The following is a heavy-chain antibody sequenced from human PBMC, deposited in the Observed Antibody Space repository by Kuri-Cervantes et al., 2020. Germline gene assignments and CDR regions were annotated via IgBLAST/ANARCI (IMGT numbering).Heavy chain of an antibody. V-gene: IGHV1-58*01. CDR1: GFTFSTSV. J-gene: IGHJ6*03. D-gene: IGHD2-21*02. CDR3: AADSAGGGDWDDYYYYMDV. Sequence: SGKVSCKASGFTFSTSVVQWVRQARGQRLEWIGWIVVGSGNANYAQKFRKRVTITRDLSTNTAYMELSSLRSEDTAVYYCAADSAGGGDWDDYYYYMDVWGKGTTVTVSS. CDR2: IVVGSGNA.